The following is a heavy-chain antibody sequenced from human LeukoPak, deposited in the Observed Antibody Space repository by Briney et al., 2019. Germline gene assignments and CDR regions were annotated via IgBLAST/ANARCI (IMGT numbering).Heavy chain of an antibody. CDR2: IYHSGST. V-gene: IGHV4-38-2*02. D-gene: IGHD6-19*01. CDR1: GYSISSGYY. J-gene: IGHJ4*02. Sequence: SETLSLTCTVSGYSISSGYYWGWIRQPPGKGLEWIGSIYHSGSTYYNPSLKSRVTISVDTSKNQFSLKLSSVTAADTAVYYCARAGHNSGWQPLDYWGQGTLVTVSS. CDR3: ARAGHNSGWQPLDY.